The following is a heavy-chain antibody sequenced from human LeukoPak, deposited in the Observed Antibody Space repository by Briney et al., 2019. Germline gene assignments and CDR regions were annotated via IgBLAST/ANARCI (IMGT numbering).Heavy chain of an antibody. Sequence: GGSLRLSSAASGFTFSSYALSWVRRAPGRGLEWVSGISGSSGNTYYADSVKGRFTISRDNAKNSPYLQMNSLRAEDTAVYYCARTARAAFYIWGQGTMVTVSS. CDR2: ISGSSGNT. CDR1: GFTFSSYA. CDR3: ARTARAAFYI. V-gene: IGHV3-23*01. J-gene: IGHJ3*02. D-gene: IGHD1-14*01.